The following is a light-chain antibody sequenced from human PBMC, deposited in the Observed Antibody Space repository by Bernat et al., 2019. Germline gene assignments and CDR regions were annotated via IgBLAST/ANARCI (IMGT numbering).Light chain of an antibody. V-gene: IGLV1-44*01. CDR2: GHN. CDR3: STWDDSLNGVV. J-gene: IGLJ2*01. Sequence: QSVLTQAPSASGTPGQRIIISCSGSSSNIGSSSVNWYQHLPGTAPKLLIHGHNQRPSGVPDRFSGSKSGTSASLAITGLQSEDEAEYYCSTWDDSLNGVVLGGGTKLTVL. CDR1: SSNIGSSS.